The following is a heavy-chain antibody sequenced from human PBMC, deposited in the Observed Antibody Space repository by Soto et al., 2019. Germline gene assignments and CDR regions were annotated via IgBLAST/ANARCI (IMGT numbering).Heavy chain of an antibody. CDR3: ARGAPFSGSYYNFDY. D-gene: IGHD3-10*01. V-gene: IGHV1-2*04. Sequence: ASVKVSCKASGYTFTGYYMHWVRQAPGQGLEWMGWINPNSGGTNYAQKFQGWVTMTRDTSISTAYMELSRLRSDDTAVYYCARGAPFSGSYYNFDYWGQGTLVTVSS. CDR1: GYTFTGYY. J-gene: IGHJ4*02. CDR2: INPNSGGT.